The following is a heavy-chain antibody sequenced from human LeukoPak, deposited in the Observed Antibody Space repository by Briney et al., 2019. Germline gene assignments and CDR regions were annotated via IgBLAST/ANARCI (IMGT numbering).Heavy chain of an antibody. CDR2: IYPGDSDT. Sequence: GESLKISCKASGYSFTSYWIGWVRQMPGKGLEWMGIIYPGDSDTRYSPSFQGQVTISADKSISTAYLQWSSLKASDTAMYYCARLNCSGGSCYVFDYWGQGTLVTVSS. D-gene: IGHD2-15*01. V-gene: IGHV5-51*01. J-gene: IGHJ4*02. CDR1: GYSFTSYW. CDR3: ARLNCSGGSCYVFDY.